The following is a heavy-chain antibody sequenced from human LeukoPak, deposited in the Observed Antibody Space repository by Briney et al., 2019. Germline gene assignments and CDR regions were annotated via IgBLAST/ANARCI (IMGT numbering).Heavy chain of an antibody. D-gene: IGHD5-18*01. V-gene: IGHV4-59*01. CDR3: ARDRNPIIQLGGYGMDV. CDR2: IYYSGSA. J-gene: IGHJ6*02. Sequence: SDTLSLTRTVSCLSISRYYWSWIRQPPPKGLEWMEYIYYSGSANHNPSLKSRVTISVDTSKNPFSLKLSSVTAADTAVYYCARDRNPIIQLGGYGMDVWGQGTTVTVSS. CDR1: CLSISRYY.